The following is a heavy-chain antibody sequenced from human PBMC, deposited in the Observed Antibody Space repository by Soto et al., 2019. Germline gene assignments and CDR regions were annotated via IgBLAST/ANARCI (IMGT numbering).Heavy chain of an antibody. Sequence: SVKVSCKASGFTFTSSAVQWVRQARGQRLEWIGWIVVGSGNTNYAQKFQERVTITRDMSTSKAYMELSSLRSEDTAVYYCAAPSITGTTRYYYYGMDVWGQGTTVTVSS. CDR1: GFTFTSSA. CDR3: AAPSITGTTRYYYYGMDV. D-gene: IGHD1-7*01. J-gene: IGHJ6*02. CDR2: IVVGSGNT. V-gene: IGHV1-58*01.